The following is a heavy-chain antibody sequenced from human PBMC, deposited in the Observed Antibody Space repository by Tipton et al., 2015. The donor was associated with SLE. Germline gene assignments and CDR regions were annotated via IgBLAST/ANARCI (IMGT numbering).Heavy chain of an antibody. V-gene: IGHV4-31*03. CDR1: GGSISSGGYY. CDR2: IYFSGST. CDR3: AGMGDRWYFHL. D-gene: IGHD3-16*01. J-gene: IGHJ2*01. Sequence: TLSLTCTVSGGSISSGGYYWSWIRQHPGKGLEWIGYIYFSGSTYYNPSLKSRVTMSVDTSKNQFSLRLSSVTAADTAVYYCAGMGDRWYFHLWGRGTLVTVSS.